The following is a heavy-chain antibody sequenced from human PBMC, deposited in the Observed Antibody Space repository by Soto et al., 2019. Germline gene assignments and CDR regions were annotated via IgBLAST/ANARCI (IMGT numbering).Heavy chain of an antibody. CDR1: GYTFTNYA. J-gene: IGHJ5*02. CDR3: AIDSGSP. D-gene: IGHD3-10*01. V-gene: IGHV1-3*01. CDR2: ISAGNGVT. Sequence: DSGKVSCTASGYTFTNYAVHWVRQAPGQRLEWMGWISAGNGVTKYSQKFQGRVTITRDTSASTAYMELSSLRSEDTAVYYCAIDSGSPWGPGTLVTVSS.